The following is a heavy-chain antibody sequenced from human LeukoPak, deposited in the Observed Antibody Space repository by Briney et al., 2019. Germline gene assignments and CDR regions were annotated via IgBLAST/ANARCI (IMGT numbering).Heavy chain of an antibody. CDR1: GFMFSTYT. D-gene: IGHD6-6*01. CDR3: ARFRGLYEYGNSGFSYYNYYGMDV. Sequence: AGGSLRLSYAASGFMFSTYTMNWVRQAPGKGLEWVSSISSSSSYIYYADSVKGRFTISRDNAKNSLYLQMNSLRAEDTAVYYCARFRGLYEYGNSGFSYYNYYGMDVWGQGTTVTVSS. CDR2: ISSSSSYI. J-gene: IGHJ6*02. V-gene: IGHV3-21*01.